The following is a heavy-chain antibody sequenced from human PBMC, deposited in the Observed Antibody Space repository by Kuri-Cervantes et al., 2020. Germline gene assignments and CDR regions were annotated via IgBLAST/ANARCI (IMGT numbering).Heavy chain of an antibody. CDR3: ARGYCSSTSCSWEPYWYFDL. CDR2: INHSGST. Sequence: GSLRLSCAVYGGSFSGYYWTWIRQPPGKGLEWIGEINHSGSTNYNPSLKSRVTISVDTSKNQFSLRLTSVTAADTAMYYCARGYCSSTSCSWEPYWYFDLWGRGTLVTVSS. D-gene: IGHD2-2*01. CDR1: GGSFSGYY. V-gene: IGHV4-34*01. J-gene: IGHJ2*01.